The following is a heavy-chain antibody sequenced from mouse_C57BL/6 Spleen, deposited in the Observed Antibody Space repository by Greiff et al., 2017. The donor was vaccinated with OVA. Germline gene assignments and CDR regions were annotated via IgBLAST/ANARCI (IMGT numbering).Heavy chain of an antibody. Sequence: VKVVESGAELVRPGASVTLSCKASGYTFTDYEMHWVKQTPVHGLEWIGAIDPETGGTAYNQKFKGKAILTADKSSSTAYMELRSLTSEDSAVYYCTRDYYGAMDYWGQGTSVTVSS. V-gene: IGHV1-15*01. CDR3: TRDYYGAMDY. J-gene: IGHJ4*01. D-gene: IGHD1-1*01. CDR1: GYTFTDYE. CDR2: IDPETGGT.